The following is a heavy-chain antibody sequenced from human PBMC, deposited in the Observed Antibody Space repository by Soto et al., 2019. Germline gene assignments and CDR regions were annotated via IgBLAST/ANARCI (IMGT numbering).Heavy chain of an antibody. Sequence: GASVKVSCKASGYTFTGYYMHWVRQAPGQGLEWMGWINPNSGGTNYAQKFQGRVTMTRDTSLSTAYMELSRLRSDDTAMSYCARHPQYYSDSSGYLEYCGTGTLVNSPQ. J-gene: IGHJ4*02. D-gene: IGHD3-22*01. CDR1: GYTFTGYY. CDR3: ARHPQYYSDSSGYLEY. V-gene: IGHV1-2*02. CDR2: INPNSGGT.